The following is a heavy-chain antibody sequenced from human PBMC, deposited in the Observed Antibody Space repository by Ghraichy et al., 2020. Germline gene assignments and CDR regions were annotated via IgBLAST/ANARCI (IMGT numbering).Heavy chain of an antibody. D-gene: IGHD3-10*01. J-gene: IGHJ4*02. V-gene: IGHV3-23*01. CDR2: ISGSGGST. CDR3: ATNPLSFGSGSYSVFDY. Sequence: GGSLRLSCAASGFTFSSYAMSWVRQAPGMGLEWVSAISGSGGSTYYADSVKGRFTISRDNSKNTLYLQMTRLSAEDTAVYYCATNPLSFGSGSYSVFDYWCQGTLVTVSS. CDR1: GFTFSSYA.